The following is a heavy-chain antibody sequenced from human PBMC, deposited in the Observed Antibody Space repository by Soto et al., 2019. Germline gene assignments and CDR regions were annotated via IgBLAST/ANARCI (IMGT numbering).Heavy chain of an antibody. J-gene: IGHJ6*02. CDR1: GFTFSSYS. CDR2: ISSSSYI. V-gene: IGHV3-21*01. Sequence: GESLKISCAASGFTFSSYSMNWVRQAPGKGLEWVSSISSSSYIYYADSVKGRFTISRDNAKNSLYLQMNSLRAEDTAVYYCARDGRNCSGGSCYYYYGMDVWGQGTTVTVSS. D-gene: IGHD2-15*01. CDR3: ARDGRNCSGGSCYYYYGMDV.